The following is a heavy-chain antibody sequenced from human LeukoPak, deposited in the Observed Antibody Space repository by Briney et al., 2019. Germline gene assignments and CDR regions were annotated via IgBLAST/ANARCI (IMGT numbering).Heavy chain of an antibody. D-gene: IGHD6-13*01. Sequence: ASVKVSCKASGYTFTSYGISWVGHAPGQGLEWMGGTSAYNGNTNYAQKLQGRVTMTTDTSTSTAYMELRSLRSDDTAVYYCARDQAAGTGFFGFDYWGQGTLVTVSS. V-gene: IGHV1-18*01. CDR2: TSAYNGNT. CDR1: GYTFTSYG. J-gene: IGHJ4*02. CDR3: ARDQAAGTGFFGFDY.